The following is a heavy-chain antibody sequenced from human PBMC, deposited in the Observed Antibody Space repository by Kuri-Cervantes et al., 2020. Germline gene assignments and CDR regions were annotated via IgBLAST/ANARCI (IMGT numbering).Heavy chain of an antibody. CDR2: MNPNSGNT. CDR1: GYTFTSYD. Sequence: ASVKVSCKASGYTFTSYDINWVRQATGQGLEWMGWMNPNSGNTGYAQKFQGRVTMTRNTSISTAYMELSSLRSEDTAVYYCARWQSDILTGYYTRYYYYGMDVWGQGTTVTVSS. D-gene: IGHD3-9*01. J-gene: IGHJ6*02. V-gene: IGHV1-8*01. CDR3: ARWQSDILTGYYTRYYYYGMDV.